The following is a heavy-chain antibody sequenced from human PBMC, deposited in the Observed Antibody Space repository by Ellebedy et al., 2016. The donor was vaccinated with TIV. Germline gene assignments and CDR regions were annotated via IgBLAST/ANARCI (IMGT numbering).Heavy chain of an antibody. CDR3: AKLAGVHSWYFDY. D-gene: IGHD2-8*02. J-gene: IGHJ4*02. Sequence: GESLKISCAASGFSFSGYAMSWVRQAPGKGLEWVSSISKSSSSTYYADSEKGRFTISRDNSKNTVNLQMNSLRAEDTAVYYCAKLAGVHSWYFDYWGQGTLVTVSS. CDR1: GFSFSGYA. CDR2: ISKSSSST. V-gene: IGHV3-23*01.